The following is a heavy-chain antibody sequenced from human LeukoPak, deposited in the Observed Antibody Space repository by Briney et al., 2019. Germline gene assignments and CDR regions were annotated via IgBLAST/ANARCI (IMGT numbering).Heavy chain of an antibody. D-gene: IGHD1-14*01. CDR2: VHTTSGNT. CDR3: ARELRNIGEYCFDY. V-gene: IGHV4-4*07. Sequence: TTSETLSLTCSVDTVNHYHWNWVRQSAGTGLEWIGRVHTTSGNTFANPSLWGRVTVSIDTTKNEFLLQLTSMTAADTAVYHCARELRNIGEYCFDYWGQGVPVTVSS. CDR1: TVNHYH. J-gene: IGHJ4*02.